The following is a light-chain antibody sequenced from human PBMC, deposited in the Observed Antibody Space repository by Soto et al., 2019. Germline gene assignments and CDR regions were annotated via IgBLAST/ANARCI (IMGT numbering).Light chain of an antibody. Sequence: EIVMTQSPATLSVSPGERATLSCRARQSVSSNLAWYQQKPGQPPRLLIYGASPRATGIPARFSGSGSETDFTLTISSLQSEDFAVYYWQQYNTWPLTFGAGTKVDIK. V-gene: IGKV3-15*01. CDR3: QQYNTWPLT. CDR2: GAS. CDR1: QSVSSN. J-gene: IGKJ4*01.